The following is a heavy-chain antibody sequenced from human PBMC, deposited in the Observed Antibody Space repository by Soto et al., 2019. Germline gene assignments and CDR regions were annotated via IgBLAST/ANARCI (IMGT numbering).Heavy chain of an antibody. V-gene: IGHV4-38-2*01. CDR1: GYSISSGYY. J-gene: IGHJ5*02. D-gene: IGHD3-10*01. CDR3: ARAWARVRGVIIGPGNWFDP. Sequence: PSETLSLTCAVSGYSISSGYYWGWIRQPPGKGLEWIGSIYHSGSTYYNPSLKSRVTISVDTPKNQFSLKLSSATAADTAVYYCARAWARVRGVIIGPGNWFDPWGQGTLVTVS. CDR2: IYHSGST.